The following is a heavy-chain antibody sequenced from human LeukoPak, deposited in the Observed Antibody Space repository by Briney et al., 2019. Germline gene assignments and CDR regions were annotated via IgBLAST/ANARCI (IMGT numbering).Heavy chain of an antibody. V-gene: IGHV3-21*01. Sequence: PGGSLRLSCAASGFTFSSYSMNWVRQPPGQGLEWVSSINILSNYIYYADSVKSRFIISSYNAKNSLYLQMNSLRAEDTAVYYCARDSHSSSWYSEFDYWGQGTLVTVSS. J-gene: IGHJ4*02. D-gene: IGHD6-13*01. CDR1: GFTFSSYS. CDR2: INILSNYI. CDR3: ARDSHSSSWYSEFDY.